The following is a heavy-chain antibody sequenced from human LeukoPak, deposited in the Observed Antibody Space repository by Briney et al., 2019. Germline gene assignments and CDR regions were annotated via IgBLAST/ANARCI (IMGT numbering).Heavy chain of an antibody. CDR1: GYTFTSYW. V-gene: IGHV5-51*01. CDR3: ARRRDLYSGSYYPFDY. D-gene: IGHD1-26*01. J-gene: IGHJ4*02. Sequence: GESLKISCKGSGYTFTSYWIGWVRQMPGKGLEWMGIIYPGDSDARYSPSFQGQVTISADKSISTAYLQWSSLKASDTAMYYCARRRDLYSGSYYPFDYWGQGTLVTVSS. CDR2: IYPGDSDA.